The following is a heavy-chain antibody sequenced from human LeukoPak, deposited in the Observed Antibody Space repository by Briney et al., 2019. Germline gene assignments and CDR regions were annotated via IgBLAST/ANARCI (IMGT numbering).Heavy chain of an antibody. Sequence: APVKVSCKASGGTFSSYAISWVRQAPGQGLEWMGRIIPILGIANYAQKFQGRVTITADKSTSTAYMELSSLRSEDTAVYYCARSRRELPDHLYFDYWGQGTLVTVSS. D-gene: IGHD1-26*01. CDR3: ARSRRELPDHLYFDY. CDR2: IIPILGIA. CDR1: GGTFSSYA. V-gene: IGHV1-69*04. J-gene: IGHJ4*02.